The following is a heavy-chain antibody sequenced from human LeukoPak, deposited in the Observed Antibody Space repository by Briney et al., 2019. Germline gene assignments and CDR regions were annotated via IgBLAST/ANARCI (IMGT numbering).Heavy chain of an antibody. CDR1: GGSFSGYY. J-gene: IGHJ5*02. CDR2: INHSGST. V-gene: IGHV4-34*01. D-gene: IGHD2-15*01. Sequence: PSETLSLTCAVYGGSFSGYYWSWIRQPPGKGLEWIGEINHSGSTNYNPSLKSRVTISVDTSKNQFSLKLSSVTAADTAVYYCARESSWGGGSSNWFDPWGQGTLVTVSS. CDR3: ARESSWGGGSSNWFDP.